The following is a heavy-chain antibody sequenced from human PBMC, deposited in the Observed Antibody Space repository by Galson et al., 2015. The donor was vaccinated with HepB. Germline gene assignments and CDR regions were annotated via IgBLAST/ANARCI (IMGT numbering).Heavy chain of an antibody. CDR2: IIPILGIA. CDR3: ERKGVDYGDYEAAFDI. V-gene: IGHV1-69*04. D-gene: IGHD4-17*01. CDR1: GGTFISYA. J-gene: IGHJ3*02. Sequence: SVKVSCKASGGTFISYAINCVRQAPGQGREWMGRIIPILGIANYAQKFQGRVTITGNKSTSTAYMELSSLRSEDTAVYYCERKGVDYGDYEAAFDIWGQGTMVTVSS.